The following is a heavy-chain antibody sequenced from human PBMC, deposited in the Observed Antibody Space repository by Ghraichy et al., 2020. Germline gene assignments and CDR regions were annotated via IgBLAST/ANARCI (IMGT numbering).Heavy chain of an antibody. CDR1: GFTFSAYA. Sequence: GGSLRLSCAASGFTFSAYAMNWVRQAPGKGLEWVSGISASGGSTYYADSVKGRFTISRDNSENTLFLQIHSLRAEDTALYYCAKESGASGYDRYYYYYGMDVWGQGTTVTVSS. CDR2: ISASGGST. J-gene: IGHJ6*02. D-gene: IGHD5-12*01. CDR3: AKESGASGYDRYYYYYGMDV. V-gene: IGHV3-23*01.